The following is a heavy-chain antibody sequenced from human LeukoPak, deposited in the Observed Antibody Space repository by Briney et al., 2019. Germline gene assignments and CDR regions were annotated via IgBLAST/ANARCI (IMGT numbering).Heavy chain of an antibody. D-gene: IGHD3-22*01. J-gene: IGHJ4*02. Sequence: GGSLRLSCAASGFTFSSYAMSWVRQAPGKGLEWVSAISGSGGSTYYAASVKGRFAISRDNSKNTLYLQMNSLRAEDTAVYYCAKSHYYDSGGHLDYWAREPWSPSPQ. V-gene: IGHV3-23*01. CDR3: AKSHYYDSGGHLDY. CDR1: GFTFSSYA. CDR2: ISGSGGST.